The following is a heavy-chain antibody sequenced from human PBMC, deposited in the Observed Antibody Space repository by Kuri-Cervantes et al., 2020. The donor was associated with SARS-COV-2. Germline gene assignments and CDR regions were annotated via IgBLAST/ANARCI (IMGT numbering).Heavy chain of an antibody. V-gene: IGHV4-34*01. J-gene: IGHJ2*01. CDR3: ARQEGVQLERLNWYFDL. D-gene: IGHD1-1*01. CDR2: INHSGST. CDR1: GGSFSGYY. Sequence: SETLSLTCAVYGGSFSGYYWSWIRQPPGKGLEWIGEINHSGSTNYNPSLKSRVTISVDTSKNQFSLKLSSVTAADTAVYYCARQEGVQLERLNWYFDLWGRGPLVPVSS.